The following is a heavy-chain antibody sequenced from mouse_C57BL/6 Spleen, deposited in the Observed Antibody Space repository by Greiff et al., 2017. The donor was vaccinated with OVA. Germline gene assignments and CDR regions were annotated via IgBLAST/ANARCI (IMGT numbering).Heavy chain of an antibody. V-gene: IGHV1-72*01. D-gene: IGHD2-3*01. J-gene: IGHJ4*01. CDR1: GYTFTSYW. CDR2: IDPNSGGT. CDR3: ARWLLRPNYYAMDY. Sequence: QVQLQQSGAELVKPGASVKLSCKASGYTFTSYWMHWVKQRPGRGLEWIGRIDPNSGGTKYNEKFKSKATLTVDKPSSTAYMQLSSLTSEDSAVYYWARWLLRPNYYAMDYWGQGTSVTVSS.